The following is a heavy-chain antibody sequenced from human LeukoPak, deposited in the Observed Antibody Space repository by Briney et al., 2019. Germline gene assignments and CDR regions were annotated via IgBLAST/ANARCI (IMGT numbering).Heavy chain of an antibody. D-gene: IGHD6-19*01. J-gene: IGHJ4*02. CDR3: AKDARRTNGWYFFDY. CDR2: ISDSGRLT. CDR1: GFAFSSQA. Sequence: AGGSLRLSCAASGFAFSSQAMGWVRQAPGKGLEWVSVISDSGRLTYYADSVKGRFTISRDNSKNTLFLQMNNLRAEDTAVYYCAKDARRTNGWYFFDYWGQGTLVTVSS. V-gene: IGHV3-23*01.